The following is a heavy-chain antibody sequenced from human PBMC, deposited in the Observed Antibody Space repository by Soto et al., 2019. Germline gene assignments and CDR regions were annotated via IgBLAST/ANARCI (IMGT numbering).Heavy chain of an antibody. CDR1: GDSISSGDYY. J-gene: IGHJ6*02. Sequence: SETLSLTSTVSGDSISSGDYYWGWIRQPPGKGLEWIGSIYYSAYTYYKPSLKSRVTISVDTSKNQFSLKLKYVTATDTAVYKCARHGVGGATILHWNYGMVVWYQGATVTVSS. D-gene: IGHD1-26*01. CDR2: IYYSAYT. CDR3: ARHGVGGATILHWNYGMVV. V-gene: IGHV4-39*01.